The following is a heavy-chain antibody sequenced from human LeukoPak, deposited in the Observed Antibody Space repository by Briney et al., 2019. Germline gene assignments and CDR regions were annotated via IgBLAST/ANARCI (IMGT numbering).Heavy chain of an antibody. CDR3: AKRGVVIRVILVGFDKEAYYFDS. V-gene: IGHV3-23*01. CDR1: GITLSNYG. D-gene: IGHD3-22*01. Sequence: PGGSLRLSCAAAGITLSNYGMSWVRQAPAKGPEWVAGISGSGGGSNAAASVKGRFTISRDTTRNVLYLQMNSMRDDDTAVYFCAKRGVVIRVILVGFDKEAYYFDSWGQGALVTVSS. J-gene: IGHJ4*02. CDR2: ISGSGGGS.